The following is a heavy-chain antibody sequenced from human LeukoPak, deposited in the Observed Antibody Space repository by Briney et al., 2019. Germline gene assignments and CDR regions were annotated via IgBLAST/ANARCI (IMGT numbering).Heavy chain of an antibody. CDR1: GFTFSDYY. CDR2: ISSSGSTI. V-gene: IGHV3-11*01. CDR3: ARDGTLLLWFGELSGYMDV. D-gene: IGHD3-10*01. J-gene: IGHJ6*03. Sequence: GGALRLSCAASGFTFSDYYMSWIRQAPGKGLEGVSYISSSGSTIYYADSVKGRFTLSRDNAKNALYLQMNSLRAEDTAVYYCARDGTLLLWFGELSGYMDVWGKGTTVTISS.